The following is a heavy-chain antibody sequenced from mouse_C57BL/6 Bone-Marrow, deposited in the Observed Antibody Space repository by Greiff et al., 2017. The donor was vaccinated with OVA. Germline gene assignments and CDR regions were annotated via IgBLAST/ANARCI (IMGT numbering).Heavy chain of an antibody. Sequence: VQLQQPGAELVKPGASVKMSCKASGYTFTSYWITWVKQRPGQGLEWIGDIYPGSGSTNYNEKFKSKATLTVDTSSSTAYMQLSSLTSEDSAVYYCAKAPYSNYGRGAMDYWGQGTSVTVSS. CDR3: AKAPYSNYGRGAMDY. D-gene: IGHD2-5*01. V-gene: IGHV1-55*01. CDR2: IYPGSGST. CDR1: GYTFTSYW. J-gene: IGHJ4*01.